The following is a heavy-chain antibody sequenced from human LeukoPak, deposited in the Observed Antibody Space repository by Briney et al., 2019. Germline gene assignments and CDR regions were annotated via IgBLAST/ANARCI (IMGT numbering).Heavy chain of an antibody. CDR3: ARVGAYCTSTSCLDY. CDR1: GYSFTSYD. Sequence: ASVKVSCKASGYSFTSYDINWVRQATGQGLEWIGLVNPNSGNTGYAQKLQGRVTMTTDTSTSTAYMELRSLTSDDTAVYYCARVGAYCTSTSCLDYWGQGTLVTVSS. J-gene: IGHJ4*02. CDR2: VNPNSGNT. D-gene: IGHD2-2*01. V-gene: IGHV1-8*01.